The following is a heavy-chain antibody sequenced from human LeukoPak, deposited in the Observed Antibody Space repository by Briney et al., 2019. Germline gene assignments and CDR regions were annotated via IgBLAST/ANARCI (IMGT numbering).Heavy chain of an antibody. CDR2: ISAYNGNI. Sequence: ASAKVSCKASGYTFTSFGINWVRQAPGQGLEWMGWISAYNGNINYAQMLQGRVTMTTDTSTSTAYMDLRSLRSDDTAVYYCARGPPHRDYYYYYMDVWGKGTTATVSS. CDR3: ARGPPHRDYYYYYMDV. J-gene: IGHJ6*03. D-gene: IGHD5-24*01. CDR1: GYTFTSFG. V-gene: IGHV1-18*01.